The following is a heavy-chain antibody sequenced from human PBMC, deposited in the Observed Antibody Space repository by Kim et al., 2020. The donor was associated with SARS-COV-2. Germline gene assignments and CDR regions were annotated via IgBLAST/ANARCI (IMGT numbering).Heavy chain of an antibody. CDR3: ARDAGYSYGTGSYWYFDL. CDR1: GYTFTGYY. J-gene: IGHJ2*01. V-gene: IGHV1-2*02. Sequence: ASVKVSCKASGYTFTGYYMHWVRQAPGQGLEWMGWINPNSGGTNYAQKFQGRVTMTRDTSISTAYMELSRLRSDDTAVYYCARDAGYSYGTGSYWYFDLWGRGTLVTVSS. CDR2: INPNSGGT. D-gene: IGHD5-18*01.